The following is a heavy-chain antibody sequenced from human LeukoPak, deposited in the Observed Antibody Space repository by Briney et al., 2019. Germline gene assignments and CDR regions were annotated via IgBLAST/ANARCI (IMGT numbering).Heavy chain of an antibody. CDR1: GFTFSNYA. V-gene: IGHV3-30-3*01. J-gene: IGHJ4*02. CDR3: ARDRLGYCSGGTCYSYYFDF. CDR2: ISYDGSDK. D-gene: IGHD2-15*01. Sequence: HPGRSLRLSCAASGFTFSNYAMHWVRQAPGKGLEWVAVISYDGSDKYYADSVKGRLTISRDNSKTTLYLQMNSLRPEDTAVYFCARDRLGYCSGGTCYSYYFDFWGQGTLVTVSS.